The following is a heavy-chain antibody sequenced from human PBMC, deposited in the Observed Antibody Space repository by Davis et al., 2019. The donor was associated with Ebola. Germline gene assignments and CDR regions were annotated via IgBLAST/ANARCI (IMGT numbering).Heavy chain of an antibody. J-gene: IGHJ4*02. V-gene: IGHV3-30*18. D-gene: IGHD1-1*01. Sequence: PGGSLRLSCVASGFTFSSYGMHWVRQATGKGLEWVAVISYDGSNKYYADSVKGRFTISRDNSKNTLYLQMNSLRAEDTAVYYCAKGGTWAYYFDYWGQGTLVTVSS. CDR3: AKGGTWAYYFDY. CDR2: ISYDGSNK. CDR1: GFTFSSYG.